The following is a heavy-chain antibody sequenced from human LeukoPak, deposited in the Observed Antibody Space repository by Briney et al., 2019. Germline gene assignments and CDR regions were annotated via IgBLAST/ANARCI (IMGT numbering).Heavy chain of an antibody. CDR1: GYTFTGYY. V-gene: IGHV1-2*02. D-gene: IGHD3-22*01. CDR2: INPNSGGT. J-gene: IGHJ4*02. CDR3: ARVTGRKDFYDSSGYFGH. Sequence: GASVKVSCKASGYTFTGYYMHWVRQAPGQGLEWMGWINPNSGGTSYAQRFQGRVTMTRDTSISTAYMELSGLTSDDTAVYYCARVTGRKDFYDSSGYFGHWGQGTLVTVSS.